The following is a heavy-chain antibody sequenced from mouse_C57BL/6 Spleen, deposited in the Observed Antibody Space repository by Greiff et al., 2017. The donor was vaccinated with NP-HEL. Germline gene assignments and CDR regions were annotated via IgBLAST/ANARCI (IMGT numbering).Heavy chain of an antibody. J-gene: IGHJ4*01. CDR2: IWSGGST. Sequence: VKVVESGPGLVQPSQSLSITCTVSGFSLTSYGVHWVRQSPGKGLEWLGVIWSGGSTDYNAAFISRLSISKDNSKSQVFFKMNSLQADDTAIYYCARNPRTGTNAMDYWGQGTSVTVSS. CDR1: GFSLTSYG. V-gene: IGHV2-2*01. D-gene: IGHD4-1*01. CDR3: ARNPRTGTNAMDY.